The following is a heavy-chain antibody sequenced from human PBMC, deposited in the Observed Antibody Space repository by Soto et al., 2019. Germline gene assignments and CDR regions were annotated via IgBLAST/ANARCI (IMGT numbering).Heavy chain of an antibody. CDR2: IYYSGST. CDR3: GPDDYYGSGSGYFDY. J-gene: IGHJ4*02. CDR1: GGSISSSSYY. D-gene: IGHD3-10*01. V-gene: IGHV4-39*01. Sequence: SETLSLTCTVSGGSISSSSYYWGWIRQPPGKGLEWIGSIYYSGSTYYNPSLKSRVTISVDTSKNQFSLKLSSVTAADTAVYYCGPDDYYGSGSGYFDYWGQGTLVTVSS.